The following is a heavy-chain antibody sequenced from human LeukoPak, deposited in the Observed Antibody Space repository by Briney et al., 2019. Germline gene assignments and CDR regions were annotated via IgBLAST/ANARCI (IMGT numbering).Heavy chain of an antibody. Sequence: GGSLRLSCAASGFTFSSYGMHWVRQAPGKGLEWVAVISYGGSNKYYADSVKGRFTISRDNSKNTLYLQMNSLRAEDTAVYYCAKDSAPYGDYGYYFDYWGQGTLVTVSS. V-gene: IGHV3-30*18. CDR3: AKDSAPYGDYGYYFDY. J-gene: IGHJ4*02. CDR2: ISYGGSNK. D-gene: IGHD4-17*01. CDR1: GFTFSSYG.